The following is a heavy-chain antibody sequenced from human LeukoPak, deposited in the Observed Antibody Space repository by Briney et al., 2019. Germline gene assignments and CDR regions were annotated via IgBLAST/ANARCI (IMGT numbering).Heavy chain of an antibody. CDR2: IYYSGST. V-gene: IGHV4-59*08. J-gene: IGHJ4*02. D-gene: IGHD5-12*01. Sequence: PSETLSLTCTVSGGSISSYYWSWIRQPPGKGLEWIGYIYYSGSTNHDPSLKSRVTISVDTSKNQFSLKLSSVTAADTAVYYCARHSGGYSGYDFDYWGQGTLVTVSS. CDR3: ARHSGGYSGYDFDY. CDR1: GGSISSYY.